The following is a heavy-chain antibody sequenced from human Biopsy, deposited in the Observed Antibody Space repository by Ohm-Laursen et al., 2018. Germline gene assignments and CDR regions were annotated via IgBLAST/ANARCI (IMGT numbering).Heavy chain of an antibody. CDR3: AKEVFSAVGTSGFDP. V-gene: IGHV3-23*01. D-gene: IGHD1/OR15-1a*01. CDR1: GFTFSNYA. Sequence: SLRLSCSAPGFTFSNYAMSWVRQAPGKGLEWVSGIGGSGGRTYYAESMKGRFTISRDNSKKTVYLQMKSLRAEDTAVYYCAKEVFSAVGTSGFDPWGQGTLVTVSS. J-gene: IGHJ5*02. CDR2: IGGSGGRT.